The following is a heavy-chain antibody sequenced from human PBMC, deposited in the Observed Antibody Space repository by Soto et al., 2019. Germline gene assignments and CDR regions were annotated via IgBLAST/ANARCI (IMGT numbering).Heavy chain of an antibody. J-gene: IGHJ3*02. CDR2: ISWNSGSI. CDR1: GFTFDDYA. Sequence: GGSLRLSCVASGFTFDDYAMHWVRQAPGKGLEWVSGISWNSGSIGYADSVKGRFTISRDNAKNSLYLQMNSLRAEDTALYYCAKRRMMGSSWYDAFDIWGQGTMVTVSS. V-gene: IGHV3-9*01. D-gene: IGHD6-13*01. CDR3: AKRRMMGSSWYDAFDI.